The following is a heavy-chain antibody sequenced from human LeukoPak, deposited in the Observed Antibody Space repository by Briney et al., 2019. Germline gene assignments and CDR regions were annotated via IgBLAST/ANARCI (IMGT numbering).Heavy chain of an antibody. CDR3: ARDALLWFGESRY. CDR2: IYPGDSDT. D-gene: IGHD3-10*01. V-gene: IGHV5-51*01. J-gene: IGHJ4*02. CDR1: GYSFTSYW. Sequence: GESLQISCKGSGYSFTSYWIGWVRQMPGKGLEWMGIIYPGDSDTRYSPSFQGQVTISADKSISTAYLQWSSLKASDTAMYYCARDALLWFGESRYWGQGTLVTVSS.